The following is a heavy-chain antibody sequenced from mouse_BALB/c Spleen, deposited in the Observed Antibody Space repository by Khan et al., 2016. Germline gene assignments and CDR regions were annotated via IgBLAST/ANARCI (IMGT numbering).Heavy chain of an antibody. CDR1: GYTFTNYG. Sequence: QIQLVQSGPELKKPGKTVKISCKASGYTFTNYGMHWVKQAPGKGLKWMGWINTYSGESTYADDFKGRFAFSLETSANTAYLQINNLKNEDTATYFCESYRYYYGSSRYFDVWGAGTTVTVSS. J-gene: IGHJ1*01. CDR2: INTYSGES. CDR3: ESYRYYYGSSRYFDV. V-gene: IGHV9-3-1*01. D-gene: IGHD1-1*01.